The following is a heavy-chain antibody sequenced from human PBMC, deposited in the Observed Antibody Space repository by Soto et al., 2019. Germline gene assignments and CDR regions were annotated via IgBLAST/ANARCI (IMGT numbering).Heavy chain of an antibody. D-gene: IGHD1-7*01. CDR1: GFTFSNYW. CDR2: INGDGSTT. CDR3: ARGARNYYYFDY. V-gene: IGHV3-74*01. Sequence: EVQLVESGGGLVQPGGSQRFSCAASGFTFSNYWMHWVRQAPGKGLVWVSRINGDGSTTNYADSVKGRFTISRDNDKNTLYLQMNSLRAEDTAVYCCARGARNYYYFDYWGQGTLVTVSS. J-gene: IGHJ4*02.